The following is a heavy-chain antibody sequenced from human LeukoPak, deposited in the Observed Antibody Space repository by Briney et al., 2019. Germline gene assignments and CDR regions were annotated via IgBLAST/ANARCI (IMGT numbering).Heavy chain of an antibody. J-gene: IGHJ4*02. CDR2: IHYSGST. Sequence: PSETLSLTCTVSGGSMSSDYWGWIRQPPGKGLEWIGYIHYSGSTNYNPSLNSRVTMSVDTSKNQFSLNLTSVTAADTAVYYCARQSSGCYDFWGQGTLVTVSS. V-gene: IGHV4-59*01. D-gene: IGHD6-19*01. CDR3: ARQSSGCYDF. CDR1: GGSMSSDY.